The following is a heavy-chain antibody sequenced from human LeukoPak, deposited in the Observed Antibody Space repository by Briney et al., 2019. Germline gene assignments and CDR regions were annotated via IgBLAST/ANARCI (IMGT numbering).Heavy chain of an antibody. V-gene: IGHV3-48*03. J-gene: IGHJ3*02. CDR3: ARTCSSTSCYSISDAFDI. CDR2: ISSSGSTI. D-gene: IGHD2-2*01. Sequence: NPGGSLRLSCAASGFTFSSYEMNWVRQAPGKGLEWVSYISSSGSTIYYADSVKGRFTTSRGNAKNSLYLQMNSLRAEDTAVYYCARTCSSTSCYSISDAFDIWGQGTMVTVSS. CDR1: GFTFSSYE.